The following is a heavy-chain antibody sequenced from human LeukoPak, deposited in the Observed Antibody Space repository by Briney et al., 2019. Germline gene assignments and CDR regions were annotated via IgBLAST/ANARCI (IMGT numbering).Heavy chain of an antibody. CDR1: GGSISSYY. CDR3: ARDRGYCSGTTCYPRFDA. CDR2: IYSTGST. D-gene: IGHD2-2*01. J-gene: IGHJ5*02. V-gene: IGHV4-4*07. Sequence: SETLSLTCTVSGGSISSYYWSWIRQPPGKGLEWIGRIYSTGSTIYNPSLESRVTMSVDTSRNQFSLNLTSVTAADTAVYYCARDRGYCSGTTCYPRFDAWGQGTLVTVSS.